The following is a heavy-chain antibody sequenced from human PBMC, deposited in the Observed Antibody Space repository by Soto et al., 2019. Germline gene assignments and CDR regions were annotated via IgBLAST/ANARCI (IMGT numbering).Heavy chain of an antibody. D-gene: IGHD3-9*01. Sequence: GGSLRLSCAASGFTVSSNYMSWVRQPPGKGLQWVSVIYSSGSTYYEDPVKGRFTISRDNPKNTLYLQMNSLGVEDTAVYYCERENRYPYFDFWGPRIQVTVFS. V-gene: IGHV3-53*01. CDR2: IYSSGST. CDR1: GFTVSSNY. CDR3: ERENRYPYFDF. J-gene: IGHJ4*02.